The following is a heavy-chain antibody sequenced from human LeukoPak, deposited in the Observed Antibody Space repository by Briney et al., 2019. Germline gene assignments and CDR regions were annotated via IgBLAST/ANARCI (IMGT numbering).Heavy chain of an antibody. CDR3: ARLEAEGLVITH. V-gene: IGHV4-39*01. Sequence: SETLSLTCTVSGGSISSSSYYWGWIRQPPGKGLEWIGSIYYSGSTYYNPSLKSRVTISVDTSKNQFSLKLSSVNAADTAVYYCARLEAEGLVITHWGQGTLVTVSS. CDR2: IYYSGST. J-gene: IGHJ4*02. CDR1: GGSISSSSYY. D-gene: IGHD3/OR15-3a*01.